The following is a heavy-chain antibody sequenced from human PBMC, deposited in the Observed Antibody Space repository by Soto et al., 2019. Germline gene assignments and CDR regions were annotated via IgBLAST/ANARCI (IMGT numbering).Heavy chain of an antibody. J-gene: IGHJ4*02. V-gene: IGHV3-30*18. CDR1: GFTFNTYG. D-gene: IGHD5-18*01. CDR3: AKDIVRYTYGACDY. CDR2: ISYDGSNK. Sequence: GWSLRLSCAASGFTFNTYGMYWVRQAPGKGLEWVAAISYDGSNKYHADSVKGRFTISRDNSKNTLYLQMNSLRVEDTAVYYCAKDIVRYTYGACDYWGQGALVTGSS.